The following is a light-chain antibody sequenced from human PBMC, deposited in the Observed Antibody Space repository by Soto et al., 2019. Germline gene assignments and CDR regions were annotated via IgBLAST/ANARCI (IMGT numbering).Light chain of an antibody. V-gene: IGKV3-15*01. CDR1: QSVSRN. CDR2: GAS. Sequence: EMVMTQSPATLSVSAGERATLSCRASQSVSRNLAWYQQKPGQAPRLLIYGASTRATGIPARFSGSGSGTEFTLTISSLQSEDFAVYYCQQYNNWPPWTFGQGTKVEIK. CDR3: QQYNNWPPWT. J-gene: IGKJ1*01.